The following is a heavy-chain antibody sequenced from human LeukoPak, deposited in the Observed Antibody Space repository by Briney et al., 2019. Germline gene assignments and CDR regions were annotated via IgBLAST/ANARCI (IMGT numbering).Heavy chain of an antibody. CDR3: ARINDYDFWSGLGYFDY. CDR1: DDSITIYY. D-gene: IGHD3-3*01. Sequence: PSETLSLTCTVSDDSITIYYWTWIRQPPGKGLEWIGYIDHTGSTNYNPSLNSRVTISRDTSKNHFSLELSSVTAADTAVYYCARINDYDFWSGLGYFDYWGQGMLVIVSS. V-gene: IGHV4-59*01. J-gene: IGHJ4*02. CDR2: IDHTGST.